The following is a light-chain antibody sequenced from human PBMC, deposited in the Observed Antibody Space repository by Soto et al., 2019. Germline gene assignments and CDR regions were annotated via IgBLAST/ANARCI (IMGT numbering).Light chain of an antibody. Sequence: QPVLTQPSSLSASPGASASLTCTLRSGIDVGTYRIYSYQQKPGSPPQYLLRYKSDSDNQQGSGVPSRFSGSKDASANAGILLISGLQSEDEADYYCMIWHSSAWVFGGGTKLTVL. CDR2: YKSDSDN. CDR3: MIWHSSAWV. V-gene: IGLV5-45*03. J-gene: IGLJ3*02. CDR1: SGIDVGTYR.